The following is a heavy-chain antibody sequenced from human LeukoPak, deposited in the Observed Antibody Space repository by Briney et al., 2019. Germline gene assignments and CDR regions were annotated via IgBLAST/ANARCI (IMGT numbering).Heavy chain of an antibody. CDR2: ISHSGST. CDR1: GFTFSSYAM. CDR3: AREGSSDAFDT. J-gene: IGHJ3*02. Sequence: GSLRLSCAASGFTFSSYAMSWVRQPPGKGLEWIGEISHSGSTNYNPSLKSRVTISLDNSKNQLSLKVTSVTAADTAVYYCAREGSSDAFDTWGQGTMVTVSS. V-gene: IGHV4-4*02. D-gene: IGHD2-2*01.